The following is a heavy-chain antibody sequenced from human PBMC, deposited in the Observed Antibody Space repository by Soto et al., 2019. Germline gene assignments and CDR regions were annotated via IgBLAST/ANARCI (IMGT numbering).Heavy chain of an antibody. D-gene: IGHD2-15*01. CDR3: ARVVGSCYPQYYGVDV. CDR2: TRNKANDYTT. CDR1: GFTFSDHY. Sequence: GSLRLSCAASGFTFSDHYMDWVRQAPGKGLEWVGRTRNKANDYTTEYAASVKGRVTISREDSVNLVFLQMDSLRTDDTAVYYCARVVGSCYPQYYGVDVWGQGTTVTVSS. J-gene: IGHJ6*02. V-gene: IGHV3-72*01.